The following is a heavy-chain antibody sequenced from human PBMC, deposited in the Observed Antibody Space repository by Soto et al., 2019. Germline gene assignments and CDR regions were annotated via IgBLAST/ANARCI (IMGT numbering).Heavy chain of an antibody. CDR1: SYTFNIYG. D-gene: IGHD2-21*02. CDR3: AREFGDYFAFDM. Sequence: ASAKISSTSSSYTFNIYGISVSRKAPGQGLEWMGWISAYNGNTNYAQKLQGRVTMTTDTSTSTAYMELRSLRSDDTAVYYCAREFGDYFAFDMWGQGTMVTVS. CDR2: ISAYNGNT. V-gene: IGHV1-18*01. J-gene: IGHJ3*02.